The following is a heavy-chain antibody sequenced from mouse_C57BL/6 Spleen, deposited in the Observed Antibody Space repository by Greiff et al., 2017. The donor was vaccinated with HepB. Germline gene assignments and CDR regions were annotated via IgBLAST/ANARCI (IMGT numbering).Heavy chain of an antibody. CDR3: ARMVYYGSSLDY. V-gene: IGHV1-18*01. J-gene: IGHJ2*01. CDR2: INPNNGGT. CDR1: GYTFTDYN. Sequence: EVQLQQSGPELVKPGASVKIPCKASGYTFTDYNMDWVKQSHGKSLEWIGDINPNNGGTIYNQKFKGTATLTVDKSSSTAYMELRSLTSEDTAVYYCARMVYYGSSLDYWGQGTTLTVSS. D-gene: IGHD1-1*01.